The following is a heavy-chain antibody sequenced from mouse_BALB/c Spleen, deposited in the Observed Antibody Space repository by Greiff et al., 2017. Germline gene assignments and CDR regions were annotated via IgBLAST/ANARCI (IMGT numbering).Heavy chain of an antibody. CDR2: INPSNGRT. D-gene: IGHD4-1*01. V-gene: IGHV1S81*02. CDR3: AREGTGKGCAY. CDR1: GYTFNSYW. Sequence: QVQLQQPGAELVKPGASVKLSCKASGYTFNSYWMHWVKQRPGQGLEWIGEINPSNGRTNYNEKFKSKATLTVDKSSSTAYMQLSSLTSEDSAVYYGAREGTGKGCAYWGQGTLVTVSA. J-gene: IGHJ3*01.